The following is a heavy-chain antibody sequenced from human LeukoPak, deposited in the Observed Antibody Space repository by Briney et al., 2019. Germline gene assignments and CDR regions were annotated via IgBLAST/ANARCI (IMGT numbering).Heavy chain of an antibody. V-gene: IGHV3-21*01. Sequence: GGPLRLSCAASGFTFSSYSMNWVRQAPGKGLEWVSSISSSSSYIYYADSVKGRFTISRDNAKNSLYLQMNSLRAEDTAVYYCARGPGIAVAGTVRWGQGTLVTVSS. CDR2: ISSSSSYI. CDR1: GFTFSSYS. D-gene: IGHD6-19*01. CDR3: ARGPGIAVAGTVR. J-gene: IGHJ4*02.